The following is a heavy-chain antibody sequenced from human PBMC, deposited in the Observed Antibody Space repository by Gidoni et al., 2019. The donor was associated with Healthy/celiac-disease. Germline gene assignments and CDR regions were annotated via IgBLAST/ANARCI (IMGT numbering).Heavy chain of an antibody. CDR1: GYTFTSYA. V-gene: IGHV7-4-1*02. J-gene: IGHJ4*02. Sequence: QLQLVQSGSALKKPGASVKVSCKGSGYTFTSYAMNWVRQAPGQGLECLGWINTNTGNHPYAQGFTGRFVFSLDTSVSTAYLQISSLKAEDTAVYYCARDKPGGYPDYWGQGTLVTVSS. CDR2: INTNTGNH. CDR3: ARDKPGGYPDY. D-gene: IGHD3-22*01.